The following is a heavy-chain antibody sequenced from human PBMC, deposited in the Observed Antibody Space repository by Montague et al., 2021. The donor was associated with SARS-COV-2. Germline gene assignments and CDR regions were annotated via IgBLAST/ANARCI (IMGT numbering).Heavy chain of an antibody. CDR1: GGSISGYY. Sequence: SETLSLTCTVSGGSISGYYWSWIRQPPGKGLEWIGYIYYSGSTNXNPSLKSPVTISVDTSKNQFSLKLSSVTAADTAVYYCARGDVEMATIKSGGPFYHFDYWGQGTLVTVSS. CDR2: IYYSGST. CDR3: ARGDVEMATIKSGGPFYHFDY. V-gene: IGHV4-59*13. D-gene: IGHD5-24*01. J-gene: IGHJ4*02.